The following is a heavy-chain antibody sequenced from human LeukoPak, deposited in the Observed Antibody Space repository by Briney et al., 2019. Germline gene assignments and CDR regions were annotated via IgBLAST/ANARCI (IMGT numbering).Heavy chain of an antibody. V-gene: IGHV3-7*05. J-gene: IGHJ4*02. CDR3: AGSSGWARYFDY. CDR2: IKQDGSEE. Sequence: GESLKISCAASGHSFSDYWMNWVRQAPGKGLEWVANIKQDGSEEYYVDSVKGRFTLSRDNAKKSLYLQMSSLRAEDTAVYYCAGSSGWARYFDYWGQGTLVTVSS. CDR1: GHSFSDYW. D-gene: IGHD6-19*01.